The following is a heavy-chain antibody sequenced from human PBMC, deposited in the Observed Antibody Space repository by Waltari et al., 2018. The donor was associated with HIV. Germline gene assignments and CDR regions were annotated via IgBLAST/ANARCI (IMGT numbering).Heavy chain of an antibody. J-gene: IGHJ6*02. CDR1: GFTFSNAR. V-gene: IGHV3-15*01. Sequence: EVQLVESGGGLVKPGGSLRDSCAASGFTFSNARMSWVRQAPGKGLEWVGHIKTKADGGAADYAAPVKGRFTISRDDSKNTLYLQMDSLKTEDTAVYYCTTSMIRKVSYYYGMDVWGQGTTVTVSS. CDR3: TTSMIRKVSYYYGMDV. D-gene: IGHD3-10*01. CDR2: IKTKADGGAA.